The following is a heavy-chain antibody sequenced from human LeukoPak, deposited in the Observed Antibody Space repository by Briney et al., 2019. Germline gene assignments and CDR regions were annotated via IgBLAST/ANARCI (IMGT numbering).Heavy chain of an antibody. D-gene: IGHD5-18*01. Sequence: GASVKVSCKASGYNFRNYGIGWVRQAPRQGLEWMGWITAGNGNTNYAQKVQGRVTMTTDTSTSTDYMELRSLRSDDTAVYFCARDSARGYSYGYNAFDIWGQGTMVTVSS. CDR2: ITAGNGNT. CDR1: GYNFRNYG. V-gene: IGHV1-18*01. J-gene: IGHJ3*02. CDR3: ARDSARGYSYGYNAFDI.